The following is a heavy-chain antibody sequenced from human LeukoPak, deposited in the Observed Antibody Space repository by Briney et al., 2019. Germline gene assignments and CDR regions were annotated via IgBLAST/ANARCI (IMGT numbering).Heavy chain of an antibody. V-gene: IGHV4-34*01. CDR3: ARGRDCSSTSCYPFDY. J-gene: IGHJ4*02. Sequence: SETLSLTCTVSGGSISSYYWSWIRQPPGKGLEWIGEINHSGSTNYNPSLKSRVTISVDTSKNQFSLKLSSVTAADTAVYYCARGRDCSSTSCYPFDYWGQGTLVTVSS. CDR2: INHSGST. D-gene: IGHD2-2*01. CDR1: GGSISSYY.